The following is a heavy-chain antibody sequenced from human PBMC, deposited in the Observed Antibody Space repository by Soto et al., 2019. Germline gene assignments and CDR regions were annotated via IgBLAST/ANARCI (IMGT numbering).Heavy chain of an antibody. CDR3: ARDRDHYYDSSGYFGGSDH. CDR2: IIPIFGTA. Sequence: QAPGHELEWMGGIIPIFGTANYAQKFQGRVTITADKSTSTAYMELSSLRSEDTAAYYCARDRDHYYDSSGYFGGSDHWGQGTLVTISS. D-gene: IGHD3-22*01. V-gene: IGHV1-69*06. J-gene: IGHJ4*02.